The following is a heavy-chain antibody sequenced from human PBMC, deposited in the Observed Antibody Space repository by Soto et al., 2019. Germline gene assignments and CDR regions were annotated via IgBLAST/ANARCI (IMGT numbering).Heavy chain of an antibody. J-gene: IGHJ4*02. V-gene: IGHV3-74*03. Sequence: PGGSLRLSCGASGFTFKNYWMHWVRQAPGKGLVWLSRINSDGDIITYADSVKGRFTISRDNAKNTLFLQMDSLRAEDTAVYYCAKGKFEGGFDYWGQGTLVTSPQ. CDR2: INSDGDII. CDR3: AKGKFEGGFDY. D-gene: IGHD2-15*01. CDR1: GFTFKNYW.